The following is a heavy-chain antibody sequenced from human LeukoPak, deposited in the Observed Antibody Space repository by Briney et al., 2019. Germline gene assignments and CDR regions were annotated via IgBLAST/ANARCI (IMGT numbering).Heavy chain of an antibody. V-gene: IGHV1-69*13. CDR3: ASFLAASSGSSVGSYNWFDP. J-gene: IGHJ5*02. CDR1: GGTFSSYA. Sequence: ASVNVSCNASGGTFSSYAICWVRQAPGQGLEWVGVIIPIFGTANYAQKFQGRVTITADESTSTAYMELSSLRSEDTAVYYCASFLAASSGSSVGSYNWFDPWGQGTLVTVSS. CDR2: IIPIFGTA. D-gene: IGHD6-6*01.